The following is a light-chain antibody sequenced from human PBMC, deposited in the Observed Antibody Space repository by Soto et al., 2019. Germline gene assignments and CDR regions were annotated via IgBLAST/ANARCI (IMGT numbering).Light chain of an antibody. CDR1: SSNIGAGYV. Sequence: QSVLTQPPSVSGAPGLRVTISCTGSSSNIGAGYVVHWYQQLPGAAPKLLIFSDNNRPSGVPDRFSGSKSGTSASLAITGLRAEDEADYYCQSYDNNSTYVFGTGTKVTVL. CDR3: QSYDNNSTYV. V-gene: IGLV1-40*01. CDR2: SDN. J-gene: IGLJ1*01.